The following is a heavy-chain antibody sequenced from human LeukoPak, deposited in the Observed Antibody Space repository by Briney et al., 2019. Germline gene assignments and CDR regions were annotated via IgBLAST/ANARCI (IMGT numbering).Heavy chain of an antibody. CDR3: ARDLFGSGGLFDI. J-gene: IGHJ3*02. D-gene: IGHD6-25*01. Sequence: GASVKVSCKASGYTFTGYYMHWVRQAPGQGLEWMGWINPNSGGTNYAQKFQGRVTMTRDTSISTAYMELSRLRSDDTAVYYCARDLFGSGGLFDIWGQGTMVIVSS. CDR2: INPNSGGT. V-gene: IGHV1-2*02. CDR1: GYTFTGYY.